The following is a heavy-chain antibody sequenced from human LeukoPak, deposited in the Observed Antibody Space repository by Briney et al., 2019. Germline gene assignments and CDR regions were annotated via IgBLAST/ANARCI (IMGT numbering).Heavy chain of an antibody. CDR3: AREGCSSTSCYWLDY. CDR1: GFTFSSYG. CDR2: IRYDGSNE. V-gene: IGHV3-30*02. Sequence: PGGSLRLSCAASGFTFSSYGMHWVRQAPGKGLEWVAFIRYDGSNEYYADSVKGRFTISRDKSKNTLSLQMNGLRAEDTAVYYCAREGCSSTSCYWLDYWGQGTLVTVSS. D-gene: IGHD2-2*01. J-gene: IGHJ4*02.